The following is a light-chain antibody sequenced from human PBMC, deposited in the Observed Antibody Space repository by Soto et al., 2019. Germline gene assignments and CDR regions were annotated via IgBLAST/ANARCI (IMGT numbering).Light chain of an antibody. CDR2: WAS. CDR3: QQYYSTPPT. CDR1: QTLLYPSSNKNF. J-gene: IGKJ4*01. V-gene: IGKV4-1*01. Sequence: DIVLTQTPDSLAVSLGERATIRCRSSQTLLYPSSNKNFLAWYQQKPGQPPKLLIYWASTRESGVPDRFRGGGSGADFTLTISSLQAEDVAVYYCQQYYSTPPTFGGGTKVDIK.